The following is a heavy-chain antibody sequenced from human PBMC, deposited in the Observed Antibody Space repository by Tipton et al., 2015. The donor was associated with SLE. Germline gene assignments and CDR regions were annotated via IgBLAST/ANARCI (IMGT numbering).Heavy chain of an antibody. CDR1: GGSISSSSYY. Sequence: LRLSCTVSGGSISSSSYYWTWIRQPPGKRLEWIGSIFYSGGSFYNPSLKSRVTISVETSKNQFSLKLSSVTAADTAVYYCARDLAGYVVQAGMDVWGQGTTVTVSS. V-gene: IGHV4-39*07. CDR3: ARDLAGYVVQAGMDV. CDR2: IFYSGGS. J-gene: IGHJ6*02. D-gene: IGHD2-15*01.